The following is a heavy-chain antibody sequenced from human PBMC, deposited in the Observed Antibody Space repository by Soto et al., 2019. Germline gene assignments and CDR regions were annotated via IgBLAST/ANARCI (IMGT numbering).Heavy chain of an antibody. D-gene: IGHD2-21*01. CDR3: ERDQVINQPNDAFDI. Sequence: SETLSLTCTVSGGSISSYYWSWIRQPPGKGLEWIGYIYYSGSTNYNPSLKSRVTISVDTSKNQFSLKLSSVTAADTAVYYCERDQVINQPNDAFDIWGQGTMVTVSS. J-gene: IGHJ3*02. CDR2: IYYSGST. V-gene: IGHV4-59*01. CDR1: GGSISSYY.